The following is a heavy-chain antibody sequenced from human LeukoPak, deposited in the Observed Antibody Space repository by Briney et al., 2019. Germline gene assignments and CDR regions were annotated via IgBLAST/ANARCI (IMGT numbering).Heavy chain of an antibody. J-gene: IGHJ4*02. D-gene: IGHD5-18*01. Sequence: PSETLSLTCTVSGGSISSLYWNWIRQPAGKGLEWIGCIYTSGSTNYNPSLKSRVTISMDTSKNQFSLNLRSVTASDTAVYSLSREGPPEYNYGLYCFDYGGKGPLVTVS. CDR2: IYTSGST. CDR1: GGSISSLY. V-gene: IGHV4-4*07. CDR3: SREGPPEYNYGLYCFDY.